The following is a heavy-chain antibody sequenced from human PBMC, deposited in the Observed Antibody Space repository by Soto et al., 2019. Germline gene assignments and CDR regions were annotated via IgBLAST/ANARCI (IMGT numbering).Heavy chain of an antibody. V-gene: IGHV4-59*08. J-gene: IGHJ3*02. CDR3: ARLYGLDAFDI. Sequence: PSETQSLTCTVSGFSINSYYWSWIRQPPGKGLEWIGYIYYSGSTNYNPSLKSRVTISVDTSKNQFSLKLSSVTAADTAVYYCARLYGLDAFDIWGQGTMVTVSS. CDR2: IYYSGST. CDR1: GFSINSYY. D-gene: IGHD3-16*02.